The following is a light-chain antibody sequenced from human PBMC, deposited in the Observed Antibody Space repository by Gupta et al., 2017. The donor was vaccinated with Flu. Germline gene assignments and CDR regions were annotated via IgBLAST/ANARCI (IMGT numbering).Light chain of an antibody. CDR3: STWDDSLNGRL. J-gene: IGLJ3*02. Sequence: SSSNIGSNTVNWYQHVPGTAPKLVIYSNNQRPSGVPDRFSGSKSGTSASLAISGLQSDDEPDFYCSTWDDSLNGRLFGGGTKLTVL. CDR1: SSNIGSNT. V-gene: IGLV1-44*01. CDR2: SNN.